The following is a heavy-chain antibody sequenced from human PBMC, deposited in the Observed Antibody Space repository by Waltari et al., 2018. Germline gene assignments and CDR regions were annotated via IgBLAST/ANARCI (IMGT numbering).Heavy chain of an antibody. CDR2: IYYSGST. Sequence: QLQLQESGPGLVKPSETLSLTCTVSGGSISSSSYYWGWIRQPPGKGLEWIGRIYYSGSTSYNPSLKSRVTISVDTSKNQFSLKLSSVTAADTAVYYCARQDEGATLLGGWGQGTLVTVSS. V-gene: IGHV4-39*01. CDR1: GGSISSSSYY. J-gene: IGHJ4*02. D-gene: IGHD1-26*01. CDR3: ARQDEGATLLGG.